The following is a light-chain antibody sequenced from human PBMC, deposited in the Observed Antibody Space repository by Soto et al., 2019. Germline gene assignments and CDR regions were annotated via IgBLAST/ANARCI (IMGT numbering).Light chain of an antibody. CDR2: END. CDR3: CSYAGSSTYV. CDR1: SNDVGTYNL. J-gene: IGLJ1*01. V-gene: IGLV2-23*01. Sequence: QSALTQPASVSGSPGQSITISCTGTSNDVGTYNLVSWYQQRPGKGPTLVIFENDQRPSGVSFRFSGSKSGNTASLTISGFQAEDEADYYCCSYAGSSTYVFGTGTKLTVL.